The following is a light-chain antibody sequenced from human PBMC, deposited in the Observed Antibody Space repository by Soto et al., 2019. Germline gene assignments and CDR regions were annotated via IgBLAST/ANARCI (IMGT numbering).Light chain of an antibody. V-gene: IGKV3-20*01. J-gene: IGKJ2*01. CDR1: QSVSSSS. Sequence: EIVLTQSPGTLSLSPGERAALSCRASQSVSSSSLAWYQQKPGQAPRLLIYGASSRAAGIQDRFSGSGSGTDFTITIRILKPEDFAVYFCQHYGTTPPYTFGQGTKLEI. CDR3: QHYGTTPPYT. CDR2: GAS.